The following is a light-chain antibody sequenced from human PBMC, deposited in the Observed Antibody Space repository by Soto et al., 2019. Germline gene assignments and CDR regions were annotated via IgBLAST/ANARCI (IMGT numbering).Light chain of an antibody. Sequence: QSVLTQPPSVSAAPGQKVTISCSGSSSNIGNNYVSWYQQLPGTVPKLLIYDNNKRPSGIPDRFSGSKSGTSATLGITGLQTGDEADYYCGTWDSSLSAVFGGGTKVTVL. CDR2: DNN. J-gene: IGLJ2*01. CDR1: SSNIGNNY. V-gene: IGLV1-51*01. CDR3: GTWDSSLSAV.